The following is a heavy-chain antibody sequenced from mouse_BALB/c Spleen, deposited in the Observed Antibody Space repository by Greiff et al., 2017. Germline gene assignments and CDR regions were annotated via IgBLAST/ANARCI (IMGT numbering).Heavy chain of an antibody. D-gene: IGHD2-10*02. J-gene: IGHJ3*01. V-gene: IGHV1S29*02. Sequence: EVQLQQSGPELVKPGASVKISCKASGYTFTDYNMHWVKQSHGKSLEWIGYIYPYNGGTGYNQKFKSKATLTVDNSSSTAYMELRSLTSEDSAVYYCASPVWSTWFAYWGQGTLVTVSA. CDR1: GYTFTDYN. CDR3: ASPVWSTWFAY. CDR2: IYPYNGGT.